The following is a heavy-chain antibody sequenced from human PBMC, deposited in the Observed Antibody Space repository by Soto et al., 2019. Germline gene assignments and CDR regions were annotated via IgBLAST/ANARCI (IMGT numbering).Heavy chain of an antibody. Sequence: QVRLQQWGTGLLKSSETLSLTCAVYGGSFSGYYWSWLRQPPGKGLEWIGEINHSGSTNYNPSLKSRVTISVDTSNNHYSLKLSSITAADTGVYYCATANWRHHDFGRWGQGTLVTVSS. D-gene: IGHD1-1*01. V-gene: IGHV4-34*01. CDR1: GGSFSGYY. CDR2: INHSGST. J-gene: IGHJ4*02. CDR3: ATANWRHHDFGR.